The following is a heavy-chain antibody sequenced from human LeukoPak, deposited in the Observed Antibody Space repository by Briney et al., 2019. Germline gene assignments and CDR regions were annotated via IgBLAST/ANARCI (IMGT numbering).Heavy chain of an antibody. CDR3: ARDWDHYGMDV. CDR2: ISAYNGNT. D-gene: IGHD1-26*01. V-gene: IGHV1-18*01. J-gene: IGHJ6*02. CDR1: GYTFTSYG. Sequence: ASVKVSCKAPGYTFTSYGISRVRQAPGQGLEWMGWISAYNGNTNYAQKLQGRVTMTTDTSTSTAYMELRSLRSDDTAVYYCARDWDHYGMDVWGQRTTVTVSS.